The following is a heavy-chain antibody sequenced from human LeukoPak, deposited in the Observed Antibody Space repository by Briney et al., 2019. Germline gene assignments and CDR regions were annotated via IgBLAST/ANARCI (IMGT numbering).Heavy chain of an antibody. J-gene: IGHJ6*03. Sequence: PSETLSLTCAVYGGSFSGYYWSWIRQPPGKGLEWIGEINHSGSTNYNPSLKSRVTISVDTSKNQFSLKLSSVTAADTAVYYCARLRVYYGSGSYSMDVWGKGTTVTISS. CDR3: ARLRVYYGSGSYSMDV. D-gene: IGHD3-10*01. CDR2: INHSGST. V-gene: IGHV4-34*01. CDR1: GGSFSGYY.